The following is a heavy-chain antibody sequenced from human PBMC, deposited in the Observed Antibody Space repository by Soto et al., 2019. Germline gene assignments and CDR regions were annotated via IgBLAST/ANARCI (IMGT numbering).Heavy chain of an antibody. CDR1: GERFTTYG. CDR2: ISTYNTNT. V-gene: IGHV1-18*04. CDR3: ARWAGQVRDYGGPFDY. D-gene: IGHD4-17*01. J-gene: IGHJ4*02. Sequence: QVQLVQSGAEVKNPGASVTVSCKASGERFTTYGISWVRQAPGQGLEWMGWISTYNTNTKYAPKFQGRLLLTTDTSTTTAHMGLRSLRLDDTAVYYCARWAGQVRDYGGPFDYWGQGTLVTVSS.